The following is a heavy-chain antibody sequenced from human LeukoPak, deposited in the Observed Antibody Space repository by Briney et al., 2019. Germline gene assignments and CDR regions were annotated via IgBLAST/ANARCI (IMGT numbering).Heavy chain of an antibody. D-gene: IGHD3-10*01. CDR3: ARDADYYALDY. J-gene: IGHJ4*02. V-gene: IGHV3-66*02. CDR2: IYSGGST. CDR1: GFTVSSNY. Sequence: PGGSLRLSCAASGFTVSSNYMSWVRQAPGKGLEWVSVIYSGGSTYYADSVKGRFTISRDNSKNTLYLQMNSLRAEDTAVYYCARDADYYALDYWGRGTLVTVSS.